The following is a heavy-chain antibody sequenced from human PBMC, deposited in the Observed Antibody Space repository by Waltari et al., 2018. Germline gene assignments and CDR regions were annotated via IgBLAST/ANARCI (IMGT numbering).Heavy chain of an antibody. CDR2: IRWNSGGI. J-gene: IGHJ4*02. V-gene: IGHV3-9*03. CDR1: GFTFVDYA. CDR3: AKDGGSEGSSCYGGFDY. Sequence: EVQLVASGGGLVQPGRSLRLSCAASGFTFVDYAMHWVRHAPGQGLEWVSGIRWNSGGIGYATSVKGRFTSSRDNAKNSLYLQMNSLGAEDMALYYCAKDGGSEGSSCYGGFDYWGQRTLVTVSS. D-gene: IGHD6-13*01.